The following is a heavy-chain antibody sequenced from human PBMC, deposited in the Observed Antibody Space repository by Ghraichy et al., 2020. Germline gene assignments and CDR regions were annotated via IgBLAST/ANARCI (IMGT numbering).Heavy chain of an antibody. CDR2: INHSGRT. D-gene: IGHD4-17*01. V-gene: IGHV4-34*01. CDR3: ARGSNNYGLNY. CDR1: GGSFSGYY. J-gene: IGHJ4*02. Sequence: SETLSLTCAVYGGSFSGYYWSWIRQPPGKGLEWIGEINHSGRTNYNPSLKSRVTISVDTSKNQFSLRLSSVTAADTAVYYCARGSNNYGLNYWGQGTLVTVSS.